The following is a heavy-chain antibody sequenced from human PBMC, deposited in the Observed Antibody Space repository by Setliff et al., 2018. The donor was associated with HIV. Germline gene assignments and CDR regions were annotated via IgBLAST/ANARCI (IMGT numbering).Heavy chain of an antibody. CDR3: ATERWLYQNFDS. J-gene: IGHJ4*02. Sequence: SETLSLTCTVSGGSIDSGSYYWSWIRQPAGKGLEWIGRIYATGSTNYNPSLKSRVTISVDTSKNQFSLKLSSVTAADTAVYYCATERWLYQNFDSWGQGTQVTVSS. CDR1: GGSIDSGSYY. CDR2: IYATGST. V-gene: IGHV4-61*02. D-gene: IGHD3-16*01.